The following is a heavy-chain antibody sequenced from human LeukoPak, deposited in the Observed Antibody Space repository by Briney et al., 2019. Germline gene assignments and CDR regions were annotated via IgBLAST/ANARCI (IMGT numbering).Heavy chain of an antibody. Sequence: SETLSLTCTVSGGSISSGGYYWSWIRQHPGKGLEWIGYIYYSGSTYYNPSLKSRVTISVDTSKNQFSLKLSSVTAADTAVYYCATQTIAVAVHDAFDIWGQGTMVTVSS. CDR1: GGSISSGGYY. V-gene: IGHV4-31*03. J-gene: IGHJ3*02. D-gene: IGHD6-19*01. CDR2: IYYSGST. CDR3: ATQTIAVAVHDAFDI.